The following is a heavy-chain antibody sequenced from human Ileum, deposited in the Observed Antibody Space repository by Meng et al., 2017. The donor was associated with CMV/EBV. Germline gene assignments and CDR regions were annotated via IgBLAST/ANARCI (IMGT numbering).Heavy chain of an antibody. CDR2: ISASGGNT. Sequence: GGSLRLSCSASGFTFSYYGMHWVRQAPGKGLEWVSSISASGGNTYYADSVKGRFTISRDNSKSTLYLQMNTLRADDTAVYYCAKTGYYYGSGLTDWFAPWGQGTLVTVSS. CDR1: GFTFSYYG. V-gene: IGHV3-23*01. CDR3: AKTGYYYGSGLTDWFAP. J-gene: IGHJ5*02. D-gene: IGHD3-10*01.